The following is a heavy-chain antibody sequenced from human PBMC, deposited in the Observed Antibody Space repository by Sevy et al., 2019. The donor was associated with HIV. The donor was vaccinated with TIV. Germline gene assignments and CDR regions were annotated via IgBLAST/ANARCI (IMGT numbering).Heavy chain of an antibody. Sequence: ASVKVSCKVSGYTLTKLGMHWVRQAPGKGLEWMGSFDPEDGEILYAQKFQGRVTMTEDTSTDTAYMELSSLRSEDTAVYYCATTKDYYDSSASPFDYWGQRTLVTVSS. D-gene: IGHD3-22*01. J-gene: IGHJ4*02. CDR3: ATTKDYYDSSASPFDY. CDR2: FDPEDGEI. CDR1: GYTLTKLG. V-gene: IGHV1-24*01.